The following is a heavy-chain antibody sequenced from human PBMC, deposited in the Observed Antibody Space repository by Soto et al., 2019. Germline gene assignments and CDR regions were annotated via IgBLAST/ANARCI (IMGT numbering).Heavy chain of an antibody. Sequence: PSETLSLTCAVSGYSISSGYYWGWIRQPPGKGLEWIGSIYHSGSTYYNPSLKSRVTISVDTSKNQFSLKLSSVTAADTAVYYCASSAKLYCSSTSCYRAPDYWGQGTLVTVPQ. D-gene: IGHD2-2*02. V-gene: IGHV4-38-2*01. CDR1: GYSISSGYY. CDR3: ASSAKLYCSSTSCYRAPDY. CDR2: IYHSGST. J-gene: IGHJ4*02.